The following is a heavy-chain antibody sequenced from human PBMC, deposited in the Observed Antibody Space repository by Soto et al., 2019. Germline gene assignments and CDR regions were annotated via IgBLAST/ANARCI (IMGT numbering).Heavy chain of an antibody. CDR2: IIPIFGTA. J-gene: IGHJ6*02. CDR3: ARDGYNWNDRRVQNYYYGMDV. CDR1: GGTFSSYA. Sequence: GASVKVSCKASGGTFSSYAISWVRQAPGQGLEWMGGIIPIFGTANYAQKFQGRVTITGDESTSTAYMELSSLRSEDTAVYYCARDGYNWNDRRVQNYYYGMDVWGQGTTVTVSS. V-gene: IGHV1-69*13. D-gene: IGHD1-20*01.